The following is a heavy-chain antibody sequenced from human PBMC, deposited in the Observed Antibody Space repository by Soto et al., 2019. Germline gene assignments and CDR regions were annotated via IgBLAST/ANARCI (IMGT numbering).Heavy chain of an antibody. D-gene: IGHD2-15*01. V-gene: IGHV1-18*04. CDR3: ARGGPKYCSGGSCYSFAFGWFDP. CDR1: RYTFTSYG. CDR2: ISAYNGNT. Sequence: ASVKVSFKASRYTFTSYGISWVRQAPGQGLEWMGWISAYNGNTNYAQKLQGRVTMTTDTSTSTAYMGLRSLRSDDTAVYYCARGGPKYCSGGSCYSFAFGWFDPWGQGTLVTVS. J-gene: IGHJ5*02.